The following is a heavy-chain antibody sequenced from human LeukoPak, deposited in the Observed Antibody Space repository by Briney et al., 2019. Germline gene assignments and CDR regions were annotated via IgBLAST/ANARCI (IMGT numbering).Heavy chain of an antibody. CDR2: IYSNGHI. CDR3: ARRHYGSGNIDS. Sequence: PSETLSLTCSVSSDSITSSSYLWVWVRQPPGKGLEWIGDIYSNGHISYNPSPKSRAAISVDTSKNQFSLSLSSVTAADTAVYYCARRHYGSGNIDSWGQGTLVTVSS. J-gene: IGHJ4*02. V-gene: IGHV4-39*01. CDR1: SDSITSSSYL. D-gene: IGHD3-10*01.